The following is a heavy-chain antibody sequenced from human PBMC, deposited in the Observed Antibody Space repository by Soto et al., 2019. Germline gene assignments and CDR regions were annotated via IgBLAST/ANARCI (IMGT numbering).Heavy chain of an antibody. CDR3: SRFVGYGGSEYYFDN. J-gene: IGHJ4*02. CDR1: GFTFRSYA. CDR2: ISNDGNNN. V-gene: IGHV3-30-3*02. Sequence: QVQPVESGGGVVQPGRSLRLSCVVSGFTFRSYAMHWVRQAPGEGLEWVAVISNDGNNNYHADSVKGRFTISRDNSKNTLYLHMDSLRAEDTALYYCSRFVGYGGSEYYFDNWGQGIQVIVST. D-gene: IGHD5-12*01.